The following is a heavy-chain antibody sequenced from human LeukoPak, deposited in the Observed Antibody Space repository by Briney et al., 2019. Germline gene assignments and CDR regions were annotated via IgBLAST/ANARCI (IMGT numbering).Heavy chain of an antibody. CDR1: GGSISSSSYY. V-gene: IGHV4-39*01. CDR2: IYYSGST. J-gene: IGHJ4*02. D-gene: IGHD2-15*01. Sequence: PSQTLSLTCTVSGGSISSSSYYWGWIRQPPGEGLEWIGSIYYSGSTYYNPSPKSRVTISVDPSKNQFSLKLSSVTAADTAVYYCARGDATTCSGGSCYPRRFDYWGQGTLVTVSS. CDR3: ARGDATTCSGGSCYPRRFDY.